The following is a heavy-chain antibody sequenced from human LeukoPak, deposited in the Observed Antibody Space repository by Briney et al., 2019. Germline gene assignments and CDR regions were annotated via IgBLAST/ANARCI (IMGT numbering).Heavy chain of an antibody. CDR1: GGSISGGGYS. CDR3: ARTMVGAFDY. Sequence: SQTLSLTCAVSGGSISGGGYSWSWIRLPPGKGLEWIGYIYHTGSTYYHPSLKSRVPMSLDRSKDQFSLKLSSVTAADTAVYYCARTMVGAFDYWGQGTLVTVSS. J-gene: IGHJ4*02. D-gene: IGHD3-10*02. CDR2: IYHTGST. V-gene: IGHV4-30-2*01.